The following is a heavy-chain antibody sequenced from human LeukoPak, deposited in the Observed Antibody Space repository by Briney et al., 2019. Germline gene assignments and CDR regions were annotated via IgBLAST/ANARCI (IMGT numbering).Heavy chain of an antibody. V-gene: IGHV4-30-4*01. Sequence: SETLSLTCTVSGGSISSGDYYWSWIRQPPGKGLEWIGYIYYSGSTYYNPSLKSRVTISVDTSKNQFSLKLSSVTAADTAVYYCARQDQDRWYRYYFDYWGQGTLVTVSS. CDR2: IYYSGST. J-gene: IGHJ4*02. CDR3: ARQDQDRWYRYYFDY. CDR1: GGSISSGDYY. D-gene: IGHD6-13*01.